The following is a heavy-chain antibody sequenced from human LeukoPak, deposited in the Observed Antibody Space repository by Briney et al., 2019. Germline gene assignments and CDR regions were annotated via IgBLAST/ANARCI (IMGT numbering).Heavy chain of an antibody. J-gene: IGHJ4*02. CDR1: GGSVSTSDYY. CDR2: VFYTGKT. V-gene: IGHV4-39*07. Sequence: SETLSLTCTVSGGSVSTSDYYWGWIRQSPVKGLEWIGDVFYTGKTSYNPSLGGRATISIDTSKNQFSLKLTYVTAADSAVYYCARVFDSWGQGTLVTVSS. CDR3: ARVFDS.